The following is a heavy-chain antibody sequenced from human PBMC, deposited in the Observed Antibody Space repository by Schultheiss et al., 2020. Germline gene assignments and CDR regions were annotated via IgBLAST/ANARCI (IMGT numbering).Heavy chain of an antibody. J-gene: IGHJ4*02. D-gene: IGHD3-9*01. CDR1: GFTFSSYA. V-gene: IGHV3-15*01. Sequence: GESLKISCAASGFTFSSYAMSWVRQAPGKGLEWVGRIKSKTDGGTTDYAAPVKGRFTISRDDSKNTLYLQMNSLKTEDTAVYYCTTDRILTGNYWGQGTLVTVSS. CDR2: IKSKTDGGTT. CDR3: TTDRILTGNY.